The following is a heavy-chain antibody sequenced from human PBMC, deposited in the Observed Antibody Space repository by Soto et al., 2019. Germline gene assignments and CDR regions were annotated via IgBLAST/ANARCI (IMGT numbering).Heavy chain of an antibody. J-gene: IGHJ6*02. CDR2: INHSGST. CDR1: GGSFSGYY. D-gene: IGHD3-9*01. Sequence: SETLSLTCAVYGGSFSGYYWSWIRQPPGQGLEWIGEINHSGSTNYNPSLKSRVTISVDTSKNQFSLKLSSVTAADTAVYYCARLGAGAYYDILTGYYYYYGMDVWGQGTTVT. V-gene: IGHV4-34*01. CDR3: ARLGAGAYYDILTGYYYYYGMDV.